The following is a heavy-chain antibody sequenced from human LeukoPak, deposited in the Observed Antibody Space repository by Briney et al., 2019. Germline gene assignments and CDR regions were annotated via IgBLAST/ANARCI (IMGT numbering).Heavy chain of an antibody. V-gene: IGHV4-30-4*01. CDR3: ASSYYYGSGSYYNSFDY. J-gene: IGHJ4*02. CDR1: GGSISSGDYY. CDR2: IYYSGST. Sequence: SQTLSLTCTVSGGSISSGDYYWSWIRQPPGKGLEWIGYIYYSGSTYYNPSLKSRVTISVDTSKNQFSLKLSSVTAADTAVYYCASSYYYGSGSYYNSFDYWGQGTLVTVSS. D-gene: IGHD3-10*01.